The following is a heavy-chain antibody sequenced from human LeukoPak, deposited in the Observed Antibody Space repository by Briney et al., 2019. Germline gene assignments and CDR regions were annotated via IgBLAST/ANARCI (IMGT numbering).Heavy chain of an antibody. D-gene: IGHD3-22*01. Sequence: VASVKVSCKASGGNFNTFVISWVRQAPGQGLEWMGGIIPIFGTANYAQKFQGRVTITTDESTSTAYMELSSLRSEDTAVYYCARLYYDSSGFDAFDIWGQGTMVTVSS. CDR3: ARLYYDSSGFDAFDI. CDR1: GGNFNTFV. CDR2: IIPIFGTA. V-gene: IGHV1-69*05. J-gene: IGHJ3*02.